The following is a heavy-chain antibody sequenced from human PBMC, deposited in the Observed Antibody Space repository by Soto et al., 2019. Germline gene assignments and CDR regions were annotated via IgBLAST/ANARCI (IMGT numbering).Heavy chain of an antibody. CDR3: TNLPLYGSGFDC. V-gene: IGHV3-9*01. CDR1: GFTFDDYG. Sequence: EVQLVESGGALVQPGGSLRLSCTASGFTFDDYGIHWVRQAPGKGLEWISGISWNGDATGYADSVKGRFTISRDNAKNSLYLQMNSLRTEDTAMYFCTNLPLYGSGFDCWGQGTLVNVAS. D-gene: IGHD3-10*01. CDR2: ISWNGDAT. J-gene: IGHJ4*02.